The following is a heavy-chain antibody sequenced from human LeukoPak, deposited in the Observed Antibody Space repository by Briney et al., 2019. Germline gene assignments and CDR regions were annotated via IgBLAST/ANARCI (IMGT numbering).Heavy chain of an antibody. V-gene: IGHV4-34*01. CDR3: ARDRYSNSFYYYYAMDV. CDR1: GGSFSGHY. CDR2: INHRGST. Sequence: SKTLSLTCAVFGGSFSGHYWSWIRQPPGKGLEWIGEINHRGSTTYNPSLKSRVTISVDTSKSQFSLKLTSLTAADTAVYYCARDRYSNSFYYYYAMDVWGQGTTVTVSS. J-gene: IGHJ6*02. D-gene: IGHD4-11*01.